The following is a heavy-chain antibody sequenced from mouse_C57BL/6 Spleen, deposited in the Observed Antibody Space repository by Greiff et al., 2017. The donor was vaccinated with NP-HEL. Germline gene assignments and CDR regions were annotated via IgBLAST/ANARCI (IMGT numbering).Heavy chain of an antibody. CDR3: ARSRDYDEGFDY. CDR2: IHPNSGST. Sequence: VQLQQPGAELVKPGASVKLSCKASGYTFTSYWMHWVKQRPGQGLEWIGMIHPNSGSTNYNEKFKSKATLTVDKSSSTAYMQLSSLTSEDSAVYYCARSRDYDEGFDYWGQGTTLTVSS. V-gene: IGHV1-64*01. CDR1: GYTFTSYW. J-gene: IGHJ2*01. D-gene: IGHD2-4*01.